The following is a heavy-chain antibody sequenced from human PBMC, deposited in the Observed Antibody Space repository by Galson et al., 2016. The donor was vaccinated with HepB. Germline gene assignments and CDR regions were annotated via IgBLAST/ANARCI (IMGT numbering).Heavy chain of an antibody. CDR3: ARAKGLLEWLVSYYFDY. D-gene: IGHD3-3*01. V-gene: IGHV3-21*01. J-gene: IGHJ4*02. CDR2: ISSSSSYV. CDR1: GFIFSSYT. Sequence: SLRLSCAASGFIFSSYTMNWVRQAPGKGLEWVSSISSSSSYVDYADTVKGRFTISRDNAKNSLYLQMNSLRAEDTAVYYCARAKGLLEWLVSYYFDYWGQGTLVTVSS.